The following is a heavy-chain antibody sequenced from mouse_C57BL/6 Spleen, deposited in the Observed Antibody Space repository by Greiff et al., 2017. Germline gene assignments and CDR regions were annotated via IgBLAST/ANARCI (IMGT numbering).Heavy chain of an antibody. V-gene: IGHV1-69*01. CDR2: IDPSDSYT. D-gene: IGHD1-1*01. CDR3: ARWGGSSSLFDY. CDR1: GYTFTSYW. Sequence: QVQLQQPGAELVMPGASVKLSCKASGYTFTSYWMHWVKQRPGQGLEWIGEIDPSDSYTNYNQKFKGKSTLTVDKSSSTAYMQLSSLTSEDSAVYYCARWGGSSSLFDYWGQGTTLTVSS. J-gene: IGHJ2*01.